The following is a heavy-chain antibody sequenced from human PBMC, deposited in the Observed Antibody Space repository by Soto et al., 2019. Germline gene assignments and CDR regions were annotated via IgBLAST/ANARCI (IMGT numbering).Heavy chain of an antibody. Sequence: GGSLRLSXSASGFTFSDENMSWVRQVPGKGLEWVSGISGGGSYIFYADSVQGRFSISRDNPKNSLFLEMNSLRVEDTAVYYCARDSDCHSTSCFFPPHVWGQGTTVTVSS. V-gene: IGHV3-21*06. CDR2: ISGGGSYI. J-gene: IGHJ6*02. CDR1: GFTFSDEN. D-gene: IGHD2-2*01. CDR3: ARDSDCHSTSCFFPPHV.